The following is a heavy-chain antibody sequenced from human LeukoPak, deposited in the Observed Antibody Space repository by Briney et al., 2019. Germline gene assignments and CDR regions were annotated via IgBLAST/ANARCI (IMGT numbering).Heavy chain of an antibody. D-gene: IGHD1-26*01. V-gene: IGHV1-46*01. CDR3: ARDRYSGSYYFDY. Sequence: PGESLKISCKASGYTFTSYYIHWVRQAPGQGLEWMGIIDPSSSTTNYAQKFQGRVTMTRDTSTSTVYMELSSLRSEDTAVYYCARDRYSGSYYFDYWGQGTLVTVSS. CDR1: GYTFTSYY. J-gene: IGHJ4*02. CDR2: IDPSSSTT.